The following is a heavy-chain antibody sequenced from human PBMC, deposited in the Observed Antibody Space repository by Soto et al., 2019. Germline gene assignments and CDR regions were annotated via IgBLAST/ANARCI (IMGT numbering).Heavy chain of an antibody. Sequence: GGSLRLSCAASGFTCNNYGIHWVRQAPGKGLEWVAVISYDGSNKYYADSVKGRFAISRDNSKNTLYLQMNSLRAEDTAVYYCAKGGIVATIWNYFDFWGRGTPVTVSS. J-gene: IGHJ4*02. V-gene: IGHV3-30*18. CDR1: GFTCNNYG. D-gene: IGHD5-12*01. CDR2: ISYDGSNK. CDR3: AKGGIVATIWNYFDF.